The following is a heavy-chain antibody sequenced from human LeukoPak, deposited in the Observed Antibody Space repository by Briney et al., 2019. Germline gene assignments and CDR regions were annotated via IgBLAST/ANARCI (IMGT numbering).Heavy chain of an antibody. V-gene: IGHV4-39*07. CDR3: ASKAGGRQDFDY. Sequence: SETLSLTCTVSGGSISSSSYYWGWIRQPPGKGLEWIGSIYYSGSTYYNPSLKSRVTISVDTSKNQFSLKLSSVTAADTAVYYCASKAGGRQDFDYWGQGTLVTVSS. CDR1: GGSISSSSYY. J-gene: IGHJ4*02. D-gene: IGHD3-16*01. CDR2: IYYSGST.